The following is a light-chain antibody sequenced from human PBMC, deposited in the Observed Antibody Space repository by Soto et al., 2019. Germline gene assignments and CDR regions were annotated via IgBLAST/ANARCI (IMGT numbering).Light chain of an antibody. CDR1: SSNIGAGYD. CDR3: QSYDSSLSGWV. CDR2: GIS. Sequence: QSVLTQPPSVSGAPGQRVTISCTGSSSNIGAGYDVHWYQQLPGTAPKLLIYGISNRPSGVPDRFSGSKSGTSASLAITGLQAEDEADYYCQSYDSSLSGWVFGGGTKLT. V-gene: IGLV1-40*01. J-gene: IGLJ3*02.